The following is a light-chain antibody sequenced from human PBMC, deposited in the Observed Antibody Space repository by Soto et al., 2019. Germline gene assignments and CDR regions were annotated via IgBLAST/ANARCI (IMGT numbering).Light chain of an antibody. CDR1: QSLEQSDGDIY. CDR3: MQASQSTYT. V-gene: IGKV2-24*01. Sequence: DIVMTQTPLSSPVTVGQPASISCRSSQSLEQSDGDIYLSWLQQRPGQPPRLLIYKISNRVSGVPDRFSGSGAGTDFTLKISGVEAEDVGVYYCMQASQSTYTFGQGTKLEIK. CDR2: KIS. J-gene: IGKJ2*01.